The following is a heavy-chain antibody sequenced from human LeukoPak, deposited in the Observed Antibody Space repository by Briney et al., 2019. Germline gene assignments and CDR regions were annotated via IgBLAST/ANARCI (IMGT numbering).Heavy chain of an antibody. V-gene: IGHV4-31*03. J-gene: IGHJ6*03. Sequence: SETLSLTCTVSGASISSGAYYWTWIRQHPAEGLQWIGYIYYTGHTYYTPSLQSRLTMSVDTSKNQFSLRITSVTAAGTAVYYCAGEGRGYGFMDVWGEGTTVSVSS. CDR2: IYYTGHT. D-gene: IGHD5-12*01. CDR3: AGEGRGYGFMDV. CDR1: GASISSGAYY.